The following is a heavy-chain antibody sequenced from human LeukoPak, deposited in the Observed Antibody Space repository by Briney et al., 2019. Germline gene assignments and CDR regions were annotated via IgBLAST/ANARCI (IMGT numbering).Heavy chain of an antibody. J-gene: IGHJ4*02. Sequence: GGSLRLSCAASGFTFSSYAMHWVRQAPGKGLEYVSAISSNGGSTYYANSVKGRFTISRDNSKNTPYLQMGSLRAEDMAVYYCASCSGGSCYSFDYWGQGTLVTVSS. CDR1: GFTFSSYA. CDR3: ASCSGGSCYSFDY. D-gene: IGHD2-15*01. CDR2: ISSNGGST. V-gene: IGHV3-64*01.